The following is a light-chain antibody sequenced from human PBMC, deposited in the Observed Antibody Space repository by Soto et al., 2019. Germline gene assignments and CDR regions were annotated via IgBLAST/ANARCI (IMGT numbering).Light chain of an antibody. Sequence: QSALTQPASVSGSPGQSITISCTGTGSDVGGYNYVSWYQQYSGKAPRLIIYEVRNRPSGVSNRFSGSKSGNTASLTISGIQAEDEADYYCSSYTSSRPYVFGSGTKLTVL. CDR1: GSDVGGYNY. V-gene: IGLV2-14*01. CDR2: EVR. CDR3: SSYTSSRPYV. J-gene: IGLJ1*01.